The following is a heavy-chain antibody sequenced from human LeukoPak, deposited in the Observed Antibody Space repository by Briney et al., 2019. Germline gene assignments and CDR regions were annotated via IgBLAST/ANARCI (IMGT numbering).Heavy chain of an antibody. CDR1: GGPISSSSYY. J-gene: IGHJ6*02. D-gene: IGHD5-18*01. CDR3: ARVIDTADSYGMDV. V-gene: IGHV4-39*07. CDR2: IYYSGST. Sequence: SETLSLTCTVSGGPISSSSYYWGWIRQPPGKGLEWIGSIYYSGSTYYNPSLKSRVTISVDKSKNQFSLKLSSVTAADTAVYYCARVIDTADSYGMDVWGQGTTVTVSS.